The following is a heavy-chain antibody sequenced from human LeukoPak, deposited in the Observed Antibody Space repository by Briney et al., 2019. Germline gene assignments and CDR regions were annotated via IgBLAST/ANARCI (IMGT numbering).Heavy chain of an antibody. V-gene: IGHV4-34*01. D-gene: IGHD3-3*01. J-gene: IGHJ4*02. CDR2: INHSGST. CDR1: GGSFSGYY. Sequence: SETLSLTCAVYGGSFSGYYWSWIRQPPGKGLEWIGEINHSGSTNYNPSLKSRVTISVDTSKNQFSLKLSSVTAAGTAVYYCARGLVWSGYVFDYWGQGTLVTVSS. CDR3: ARGLVWSGYVFDY.